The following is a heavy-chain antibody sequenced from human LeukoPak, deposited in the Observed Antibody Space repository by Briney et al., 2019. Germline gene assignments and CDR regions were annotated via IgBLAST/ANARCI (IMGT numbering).Heavy chain of an antibody. J-gene: IGHJ4*02. V-gene: IGHV3-23*01. CDR2: INGGGGNT. CDR1: GFMFNSYV. CDR3: AKYLALNYYFDY. Sequence: GGSLRLSCAASGFMFNSYVMSWVRQAPGKGLEWVSAINGGGGNTYYADSVKGRFTISRDNSKNMVYLQMNSLRADDTAVYYCAKYLALNYYFDYWGQGTLVTVSS. D-gene: IGHD1-20*01.